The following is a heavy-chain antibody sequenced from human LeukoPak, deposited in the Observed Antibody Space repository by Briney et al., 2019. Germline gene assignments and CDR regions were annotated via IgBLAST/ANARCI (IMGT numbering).Heavy chain of an antibody. CDR1: GYTFTGYY. D-gene: IGHD2-2*01. CDR2: INPNSGGT. Sequence: GASVKVSCKASGYTFTGYYMHWVRQAPGQGLEWMGWINPNSGGTNYAQKFQGRVTMTRDTSISTAYMELSRLRSDDTAVYYCARDMWCSSTSGCDYWGQGTLVTVSS. V-gene: IGHV1-2*02. CDR3: ARDMWCSSTSGCDY. J-gene: IGHJ4*02.